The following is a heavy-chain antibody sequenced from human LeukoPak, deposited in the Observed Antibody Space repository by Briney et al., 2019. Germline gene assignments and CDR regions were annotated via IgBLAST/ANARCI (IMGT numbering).Heavy chain of an antibody. V-gene: IGHV3-66*02. CDR3: ARVWKQQLPYYYYYYMDV. J-gene: IGHJ6*03. D-gene: IGHD6-13*01. CDR2: IYSGGST. Sequence: GGSLRLSCAAPGFTVSSNYMSWVRQAPGKGLEWVSVIYSGGSTYYADSVKGRFTISRDNSKNTLYLQMNSLGAEDTAVYYCARVWKQQLPYYYYYYMDVWGKGTTVTVSS. CDR1: GFTVSSNY.